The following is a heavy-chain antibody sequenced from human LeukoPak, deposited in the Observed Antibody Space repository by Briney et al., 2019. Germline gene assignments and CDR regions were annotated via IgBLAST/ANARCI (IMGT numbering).Heavy chain of an antibody. CDR2: IIAYNGNT. J-gene: IGHJ6*02. CDR3: ARDLVRGRRKWENNGMDV. V-gene: IGHV1-18*01. CDR1: GYTFTNYG. Sequence: GASAKVSCKASGYTFTNYGISWVRQAPGQGLEWMGYIIAYNGNTNYAQNFQGRVTMTTDTSTSTAYMELRSLRSDDTAVYYCARDLVRGRRKWENNGMDVWGQGTRVTVSS. D-gene: IGHD1-26*01.